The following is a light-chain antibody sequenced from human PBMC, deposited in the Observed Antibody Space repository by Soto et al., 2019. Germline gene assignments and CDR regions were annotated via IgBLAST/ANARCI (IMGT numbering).Light chain of an antibody. CDR2: AAS. CDR1: QGISSY. J-gene: IGKJ5*01. CDR3: QQLNSYLIT. V-gene: IGKV1-9*01. Sequence: DIQLTQSPSFLSASVGDRVTITCRASQGISSYLAWYQQKPGKAPKLLIYAASTLQSGVPSRFSGSGSGTDFTLTISCLQSEDFATYYCQQLNSYLITFGQGTRLEIK.